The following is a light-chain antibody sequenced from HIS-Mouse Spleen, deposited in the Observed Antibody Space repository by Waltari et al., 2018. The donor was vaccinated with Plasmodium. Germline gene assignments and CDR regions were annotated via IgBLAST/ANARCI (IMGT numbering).Light chain of an antibody. CDR3: QVWDSSSDRV. CDR2: DDS. CDR1: NIGSKT. V-gene: IGLV3-21*03. Sequence: SYVLTQPPSVPVAQGKTARITCGGNNIGSKTLHWYQQKPAQAPVLVVYDDSDRPSGIPERFAGSNSGNTATLTISRVEAGDEADYYCQVWDSSSDRVFGGGTKLTVL. J-gene: IGLJ2*01.